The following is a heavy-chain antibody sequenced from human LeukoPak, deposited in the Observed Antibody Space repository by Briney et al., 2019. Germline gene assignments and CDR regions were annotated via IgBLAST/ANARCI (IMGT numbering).Heavy chain of an antibody. D-gene: IGHD6-19*01. CDR1: GFTFSSYE. V-gene: IGHV3-48*03. J-gene: IGHJ4*02. CDR3: AKSRVRSSGWYPLYFDY. Sequence: TGGSLRLSCAASGFTFSSYEMNWVRQAPGKGLEWVSYISSSGSTIYYADSVKGRFTISRDNAKNSLYLQMNSLRAEDTAVYYCAKSRVRSSGWYPLYFDYWGQGTLVTVSS. CDR2: ISSSGSTI.